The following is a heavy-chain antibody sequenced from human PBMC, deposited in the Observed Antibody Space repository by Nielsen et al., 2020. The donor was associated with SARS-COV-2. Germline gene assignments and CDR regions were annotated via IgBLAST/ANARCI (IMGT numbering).Heavy chain of an antibody. CDR3: AKDIGPWFGEFGY. J-gene: IGHJ4*02. Sequence: SLKISCAASGFTFDDYAMHWVRQAPGKGLEWVSGISWNSGSIGYADSVKGRFTISRDNAKNSLYLQMNSLRAEDTALYYCAKDIGPWFGEFGYWGQGTLVTVSS. CDR1: GFTFDDYA. D-gene: IGHD3-10*01. CDR2: ISWNSGSI. V-gene: IGHV3-9*01.